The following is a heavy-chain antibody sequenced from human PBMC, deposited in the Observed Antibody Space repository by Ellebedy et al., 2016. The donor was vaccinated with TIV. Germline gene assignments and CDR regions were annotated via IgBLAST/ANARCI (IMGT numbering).Heavy chain of an antibody. Sequence: GGSLRLSCSASGFTFSHYAMHWARQAPGKGLEYVSAMNNNGGNTYYADSVKGRFTISRDNSKNTPYLQMNSLRPEDTAMYYCVKDRGDIIRDFDYWGQGTLVTVSS. CDR3: VKDRGDIIRDFDY. CDR1: GFTFSHYA. V-gene: IGHV3-64D*06. CDR2: MNNNGGNT. D-gene: IGHD2-21*02. J-gene: IGHJ4*02.